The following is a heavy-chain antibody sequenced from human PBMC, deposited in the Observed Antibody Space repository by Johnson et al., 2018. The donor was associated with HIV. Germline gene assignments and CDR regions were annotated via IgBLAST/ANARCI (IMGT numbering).Heavy chain of an antibody. Sequence: VQLVESGGGLVQPGGSLRLSCAASGFTFSSYAMTWVRQAPGKGLEWVSAIGTAGDTYYADSVKGRFTISRDNSKNTLYLQMNSLRAEDTAVYYCVLQFLEWLSSDAFDIWGQGTMVTVSS. CDR3: VLQFLEWLSSDAFDI. D-gene: IGHD3-3*01. V-gene: IGHV3-23*04. CDR1: GFTFSSYA. CDR2: IGTAGDT. J-gene: IGHJ3*02.